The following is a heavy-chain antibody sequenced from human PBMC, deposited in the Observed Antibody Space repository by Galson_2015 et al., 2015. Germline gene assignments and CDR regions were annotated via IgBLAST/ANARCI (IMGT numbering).Heavy chain of an antibody. J-gene: IGHJ4*02. Sequence: SLRLSCAASGFTFSDYYMTWIRQAPGKGLEWVSSISSSGSTIYYADSVKGRFTISRDNAKNSLYLQMNSLRAEDTAVYYCAREDYCSRTSCTTVNNFDYWGQGTLVTVSS. CDR2: ISSSGSTI. D-gene: IGHD2-2*01. CDR1: GFTFSDYY. CDR3: AREDYCSRTSCTTVNNFDY. V-gene: IGHV3-11*01.